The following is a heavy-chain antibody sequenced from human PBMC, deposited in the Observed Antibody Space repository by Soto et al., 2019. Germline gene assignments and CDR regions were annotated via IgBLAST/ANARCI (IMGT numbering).Heavy chain of an antibody. Sequence: ASVMVSCKASGYTFTSYGISWVRQAPGQGLEWMGWISAYNGNTNYAQKLQGRVTMTTDTSTGTAYMELMSLRSDDTAVYYCARDLGQVAATLFDYWGQGTLVTVSS. D-gene: IGHD2-15*01. CDR1: GYTFTSYG. CDR2: ISAYNGNT. V-gene: IGHV1-18*01. CDR3: ARDLGQVAATLFDY. J-gene: IGHJ4*02.